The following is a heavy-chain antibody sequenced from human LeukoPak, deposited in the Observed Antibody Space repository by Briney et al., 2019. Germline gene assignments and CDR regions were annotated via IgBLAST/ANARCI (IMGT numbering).Heavy chain of an antibody. Sequence: ASVKVSCKASGYTYTSYGISWVRQAPGQGLEWMGWISAYNGNTNYAQKLQGRVTMTTDTSTSTAYMELRSLRSDDTAVYYCASGGYYDFWSDNYDAFDIWGQGTMVTVSS. J-gene: IGHJ3*02. D-gene: IGHD3-3*01. CDR2: ISAYNGNT. CDR1: GYTYTSYG. CDR3: ASGGYYDFWSDNYDAFDI. V-gene: IGHV1-18*01.